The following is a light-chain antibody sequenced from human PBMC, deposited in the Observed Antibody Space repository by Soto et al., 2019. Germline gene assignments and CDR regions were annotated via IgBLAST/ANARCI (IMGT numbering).Light chain of an antibody. V-gene: IGKV1-39*01. Sequence: DIQMTQSPSSLSASEGDRVTITCRASQSISTYLNWYQQKPGKAPKLLIYAASSLQSGVPSRLSGSGSGTEFTLTISSLQPEDFAIYYCQQSSSAPLTFGPGTKVDIK. CDR2: AAS. CDR1: QSISTY. J-gene: IGKJ3*01. CDR3: QQSSSAPLT.